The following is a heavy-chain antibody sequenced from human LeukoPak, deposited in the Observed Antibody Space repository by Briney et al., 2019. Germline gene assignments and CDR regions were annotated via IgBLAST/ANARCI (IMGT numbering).Heavy chain of an antibody. Sequence: APVKVSCKASGGTFSSYAISWVRQAPGQGLEWMGGILPIFGTANYAQTFQGRVTISAEESTSTAYMPLSSLRSEGTAVYYCAMVTPRLNEGGWYERYYYYGMDVWGKGTTVTVSS. D-gene: IGHD6-19*01. V-gene: IGHV1-69*01. CDR3: AMVTPRLNEGGWYERYYYYGMDV. CDR1: GGTFSSYA. CDR2: ILPIFGTA. J-gene: IGHJ6*04.